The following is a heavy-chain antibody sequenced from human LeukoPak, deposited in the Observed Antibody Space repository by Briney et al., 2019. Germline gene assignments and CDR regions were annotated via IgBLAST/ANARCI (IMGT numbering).Heavy chain of an antibody. D-gene: IGHD3-22*01. CDR3: VKSSGDYFFDY. CDR1: GYTFNDHD. J-gene: IGHJ4*02. V-gene: IGHV1-8*01. Sequence: ASVKVSCKASGYTFNDHDINWVRQAPGQGLEWLGRMNPNSGNAAYAQNLQGRVTMTWDSPTNTAYLEVIALRSDDTAVYFCVKSSGDYFFDYWGQGTLVTVSS. CDR2: MNPNSGNA.